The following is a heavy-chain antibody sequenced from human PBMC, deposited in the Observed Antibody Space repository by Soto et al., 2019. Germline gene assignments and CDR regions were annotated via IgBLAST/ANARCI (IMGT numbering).Heavy chain of an antibody. J-gene: IGHJ6*02. D-gene: IGHD5-18*01. V-gene: IGHV3-7*04. Sequence: PGGSLRLSCAASGFTFSSYWMSWVRQAPGKGLEWVANIKQDGSEKYYVDSVKGRFTISRDNAKNSLYLQMNSLRAEDTAVYYFAKDGDSYGYWDYYYGMDVWGQGTTVTVSS. CDR3: AKDGDSYGYWDYYYGMDV. CDR2: IKQDGSEK. CDR1: GFTFSSYW.